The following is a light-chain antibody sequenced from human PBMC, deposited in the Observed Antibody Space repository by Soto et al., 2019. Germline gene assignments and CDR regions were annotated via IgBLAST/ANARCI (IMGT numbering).Light chain of an antibody. V-gene: IGKV1-5*03. J-gene: IGKJ1*01. Sequence: DIHITQSPSTLSASVGDRVSITCRASQSISSYLAWYQQKPGKAPKLLIYKASSLESGVPSRFSGSGSGTEFTLTINSLQPDDFATYYCQQYNSYSPWTFGQGTKVDIK. CDR2: KAS. CDR3: QQYNSYSPWT. CDR1: QSISSY.